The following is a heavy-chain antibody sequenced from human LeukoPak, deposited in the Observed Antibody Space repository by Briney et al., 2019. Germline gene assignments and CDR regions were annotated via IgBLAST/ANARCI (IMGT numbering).Heavy chain of an antibody. V-gene: IGHV1-2*02. J-gene: IGHJ4*02. CDR1: GYTCTGYY. D-gene: IGHD1-26*01. Sequence: ASVKVSCKASGYTCTGYYMHWVRQAPGQGLEWMGWINPNSGGTNYAQKFQGRVTMTRDTSISTAYMELSRLRSDDTAVYYCARTRSGSYLFGYWGQGTLVTVSS. CDR2: INPNSGGT. CDR3: ARTRSGSYLFGY.